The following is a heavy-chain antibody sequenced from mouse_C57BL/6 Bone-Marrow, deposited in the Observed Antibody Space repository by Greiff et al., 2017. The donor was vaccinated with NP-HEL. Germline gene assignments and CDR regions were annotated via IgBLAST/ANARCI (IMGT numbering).Heavy chain of an antibody. V-gene: IGHV1-7*01. Sequence: VQLQQSGAELAKPGASVKLSCKASGYKFTSYWMQWVKQRRGKGGEGRGDINPSSGDTKYNEKFKDKATLTADKSSSTAYMQLSSLTYEDSAVYYCARKDGYYEAYWGQGTLVTVSA. D-gene: IGHD2-3*01. CDR2: INPSSGDT. CDR1: GYKFTSYW. J-gene: IGHJ3*01. CDR3: ARKDGYYEAY.